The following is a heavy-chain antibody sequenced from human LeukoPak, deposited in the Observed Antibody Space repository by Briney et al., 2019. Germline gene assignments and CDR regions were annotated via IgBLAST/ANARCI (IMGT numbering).Heavy chain of an antibody. CDR3: AELGITMIGGV. J-gene: IGHJ6*04. CDR2: ISGSGGST. CDR1: GFTFSSYG. V-gene: IGHV3-23*01. D-gene: IGHD3-10*02. Sequence: GGSLRLSCAASGFTFSSYGMSWVRQAPGKGLEWVSAISGSGGSTYYADSVKGRFTISRDNAKNTLYLQMNSLRAEDTAVYYCAELGITMIGGVWGKGTTVTVSS.